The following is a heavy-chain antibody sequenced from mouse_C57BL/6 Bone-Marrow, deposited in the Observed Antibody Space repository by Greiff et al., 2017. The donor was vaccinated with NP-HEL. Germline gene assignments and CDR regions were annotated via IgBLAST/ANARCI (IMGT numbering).Heavy chain of an antibody. CDR3: ETTVVATGYFDY. J-gene: IGHJ2*01. CDR1: GFNIKNTY. Sequence: EVKLMESVAELVRPGASVKLSCTASGFNIKNTYMHWVKQRPEQGLEWIGRIDPANGNTKYVPKFQGKATITADTSSNTAYLQLSSLTSEDTAIYYCETTVVATGYFDYWGQGTTLTVSS. D-gene: IGHD1-1*01. CDR2: IDPANGNT. V-gene: IGHV14-3*01.